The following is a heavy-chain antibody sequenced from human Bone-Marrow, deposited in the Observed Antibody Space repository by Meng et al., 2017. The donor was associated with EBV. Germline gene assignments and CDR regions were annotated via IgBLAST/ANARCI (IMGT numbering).Heavy chain of an antibody. J-gene: IGHJ4*02. CDR1: GGTFRSDA. CDR2: LIPMSGAP. CDR3: ASESGRGFTPDY. V-gene: IGHV1-69*01. Sequence: QVQWQQSGAEVKKPGSSVKVSCRPSGGTFRSDAVSWVRQAPGQGLEWMGGLIPMSGAPHYAQKFQDRVTIIADESTSTHSMELNNLRFEDTAMYYCASESGRGFTPDYWGQGTLVTASS. D-gene: IGHD3-10*01.